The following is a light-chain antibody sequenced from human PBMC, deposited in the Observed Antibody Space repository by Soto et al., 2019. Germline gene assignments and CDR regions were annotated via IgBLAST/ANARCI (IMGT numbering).Light chain of an antibody. CDR2: AAS. J-gene: IGKJ1*01. CDR3: QKYNSAPWT. Sequence: DIQMTQSPSSLSASVGDRVTLTCRASQVISDYLAWYQQKPGKVPELLIYAASTLQSGVPSRFSGSGSGTDFTITISSLQPEDVATYYCQKYNSAPWTFGQGTKVEIK. CDR1: QVISDY. V-gene: IGKV1-27*01.